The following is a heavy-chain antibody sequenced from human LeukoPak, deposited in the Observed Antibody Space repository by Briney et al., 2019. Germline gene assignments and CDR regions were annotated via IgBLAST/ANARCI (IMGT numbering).Heavy chain of an antibody. CDR1: GGSISSYY. V-gene: IGHV4-59*01. Sequence: SETLSLTCTVSGGSISSYYWSWIRQPPGKGLEWIGYISDSGSTNYNPSLKSRVTMSVDTSKNQFSLKLSSVTAADPAVYYCARHNYDFWSGNNWFDPWGQGILVTVSS. J-gene: IGHJ5*02. CDR3: ARHNYDFWSGNNWFDP. CDR2: ISDSGST. D-gene: IGHD3-3*01.